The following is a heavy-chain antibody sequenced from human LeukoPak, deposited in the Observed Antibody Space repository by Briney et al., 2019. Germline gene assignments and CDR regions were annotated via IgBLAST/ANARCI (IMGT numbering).Heavy chain of an antibody. CDR1: GGSINSYY. D-gene: IGHD2-2*01. CDR2: INHSEST. Sequence: PSETLSLTCTVSGGSINSYYWSWIRQPPGKGLEWLGYINHSESTHYNPSLKSRVTISVDTSKNQFSLRLSSVTAADTAVYYCARHSAVSTSFYDSWGQGTLVTVSS. J-gene: IGHJ4*02. CDR3: ARHSAVSTSFYDS. V-gene: IGHV4-59*08.